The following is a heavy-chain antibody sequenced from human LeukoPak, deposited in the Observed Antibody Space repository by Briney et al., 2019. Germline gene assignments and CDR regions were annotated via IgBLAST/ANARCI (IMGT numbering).Heavy chain of an antibody. CDR2: IIPIFGTA. CDR3: AGDQVSSSGWYTSGNWFDP. D-gene: IGHD6-19*01. J-gene: IGHJ5*02. CDR1: GGTFSSYA. Sequence: SVKVSCKASGGTFSSYAISWVRQAPGQGLEWMGGIIPIFGTANYAQKFQGRVTITTDESTSTAYMELSSLRSEDTAVYYCAGDQVSSSGWYTSGNWFDPWGQGTLVTVSS. V-gene: IGHV1-69*05.